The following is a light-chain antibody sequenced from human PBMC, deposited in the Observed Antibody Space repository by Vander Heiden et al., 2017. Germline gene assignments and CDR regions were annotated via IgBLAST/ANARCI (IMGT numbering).Light chain of an antibody. CDR2: LGS. V-gene: IGKV2-28*01. J-gene: IGKJ5*01. CDR3: MQSLETPIT. CDR1: QSLLYSNGYIY. Sequence: DIVMTQSPPSLPVTPGEPASISCRSSQSLLYSNGYIYLDWYLQKPGQSPQLLIYLGSNRASGVPDRFSGSGSGTDFTLEISRVEAEDVGVYYCMQSLETPITFGQGTRLEIK.